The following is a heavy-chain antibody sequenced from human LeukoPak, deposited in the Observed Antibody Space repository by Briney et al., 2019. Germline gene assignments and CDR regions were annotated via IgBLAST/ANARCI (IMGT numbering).Heavy chain of an antibody. D-gene: IGHD4-23*01. J-gene: IGHJ5*01. Sequence: SGGSLRLSCAASGFTFSAYYMSWIRQAPGKGLEGVSYISGSGSTVYYAASVRGRFTISRDNAKNSLFLQMNSLRAEDTAVYYCARDRGNSDPGDWFDSWGQGTLVTVSS. CDR2: ISGSGSTV. V-gene: IGHV3-11*01. CDR3: ARDRGNSDPGDWFDS. CDR1: GFTFSAYY.